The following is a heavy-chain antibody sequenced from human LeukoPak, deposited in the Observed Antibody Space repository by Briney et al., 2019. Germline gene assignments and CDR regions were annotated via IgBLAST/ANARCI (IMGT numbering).Heavy chain of an antibody. CDR1: GGTFSSYA. V-gene: IGHV1-69*04. CDR2: IIPILGIA. J-gene: IGHJ5*02. Sequence: GSSVKVSCKASGGTFSSYAISWVRQAPGQGLEWMGRIIPILGIANYAQKFQGRVTMTRDTSTSTVYMELSSLRSEDTAVYYCARGGILRFLEWLLDEWWFDPWGQGTLVTVSS. CDR3: ARGGILRFLEWLLDEWWFDP. D-gene: IGHD3-3*01.